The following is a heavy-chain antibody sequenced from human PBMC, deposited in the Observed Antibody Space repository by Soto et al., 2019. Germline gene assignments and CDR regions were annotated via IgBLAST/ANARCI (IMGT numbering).Heavy chain of an antibody. V-gene: IGHV3-21*01. CDR1: GFTFSRYY. CDR3: ARDDGLSSTNVKAFDI. D-gene: IGHD2-2*01. CDR2: ISTTSTYT. J-gene: IGHJ3*02. Sequence: GGSLRFSCAAAGFTFSRYYMNWVRQAQGKGLEWVSSISTTSTYTHYADSLKGRFTISRDNAKKLLYLQMDSPRAEDTAVYYCARDDGLSSTNVKAFDIWGQGTKVTVSS.